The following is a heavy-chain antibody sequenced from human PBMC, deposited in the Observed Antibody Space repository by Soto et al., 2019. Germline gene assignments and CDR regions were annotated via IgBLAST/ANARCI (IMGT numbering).Heavy chain of an antibody. V-gene: IGHV4-4*02. D-gene: IGHD3-10*01. CDR2: IYHNGNT. CDR1: GASITRYNW. Sequence: QVQLQESGPGLVKPSGTLSLTCAVSGASITRYNWWSWVRQSPGKGLEWIGEIYHNGNTKYNPSLKSRVTILLDKSKNQFSLNLNYVTAADTAVYYCARATAERFGEYGGDAFDIWGQGTMVTVSS. J-gene: IGHJ3*02. CDR3: ARATAERFGEYGGDAFDI.